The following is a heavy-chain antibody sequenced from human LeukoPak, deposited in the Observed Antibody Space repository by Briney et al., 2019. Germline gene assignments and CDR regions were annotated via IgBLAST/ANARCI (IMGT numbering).Heavy chain of an antibody. V-gene: IGHV3-48*03. D-gene: IGHD5-12*01. J-gene: IGHJ4*02. CDR1: GFTFSSYE. Sequence: PGGSLRLSCAASGFTFSSYEMNWVRQAPGKGLEWVSYISSSGSTIYYADSAKGRFTISRDNAKNSLYLQLNSLRPEDTAVYYCARSGYDSFDYWGQGTLVTVSS. CDR2: ISSSGSTI. CDR3: ARSGYDSFDY.